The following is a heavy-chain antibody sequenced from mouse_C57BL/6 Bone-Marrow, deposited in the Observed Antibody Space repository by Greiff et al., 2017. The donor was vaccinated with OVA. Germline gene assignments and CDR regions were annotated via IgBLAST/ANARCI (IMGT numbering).Heavy chain of an antibody. CDR2: ISDGGSYT. Sequence: EVKLVESGGGLVKPGGSLKLSCAASGFTFSSYAMSWVRQTPEKRLEWVATISDGGSYTYYPDNVKGRFTISRDNAKNNLYLQMSHLKTEDTAMYYGARDPYSNYEYYFDYWGQGTTLTVSS. V-gene: IGHV5-4*01. J-gene: IGHJ2*01. CDR3: ARDPYSNYEYYFDY. CDR1: GFTFSSYA. D-gene: IGHD2-5*01.